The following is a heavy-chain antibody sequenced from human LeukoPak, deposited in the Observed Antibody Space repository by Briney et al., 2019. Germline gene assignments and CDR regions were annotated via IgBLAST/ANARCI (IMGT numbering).Heavy chain of an antibody. CDR3: ASGFYGEERY. CDR2: IYNSGNT. CDR1: GGSISSGSHY. J-gene: IGHJ4*02. D-gene: IGHD4-17*01. Sequence: PSETLSLTCSVSGGSISSGSHYWSWIRQPAGKGLEWIGRIYNSGNTNYNPSLKSRVTISEDTSKNQFSLRLSSVTAADTAVYYCASGFYGEERYWGQGTLVTVSS. V-gene: IGHV4-61*02.